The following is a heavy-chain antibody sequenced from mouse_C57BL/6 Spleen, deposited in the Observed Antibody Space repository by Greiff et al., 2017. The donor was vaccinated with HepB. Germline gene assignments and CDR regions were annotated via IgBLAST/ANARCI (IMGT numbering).Heavy chain of an antibody. CDR1: GFTFSSYA. Sequence: EVKLVESGEGLVKPGGSLKLSCAASGFTFSSYAMSWVRQTPEKRLEWVAYISSGGDYIYYADTVKGRFTISRDNARNTLYLQMSSLKSEDTAMYYFTRERDYYGSSFDYWGQGTTLTVSS. CDR2: ISSGGDYI. J-gene: IGHJ2*01. CDR3: TRERDYYGSSFDY. D-gene: IGHD1-1*01. V-gene: IGHV5-9-1*02.